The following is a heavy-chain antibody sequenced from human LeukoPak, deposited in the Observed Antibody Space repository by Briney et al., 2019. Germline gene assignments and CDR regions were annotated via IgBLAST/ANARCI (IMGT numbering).Heavy chain of an antibody. CDR3: ARGTIAGPGTDY. D-gene: IGHD6-13*01. J-gene: IGHJ4*02. CDR2: LKQAGSEK. CDR1: AFTFSGYW. Sequence: GGSLRLSCAASAFTFSGYWMHWVRQAPGNGLEGSSNLKQAGSEKHFADFVKGRFTISRDNAENSLYLQMNSLRAGDTAMYYCARGTIAGPGTDYWGQGTLVTVSS. V-gene: IGHV3-7*01.